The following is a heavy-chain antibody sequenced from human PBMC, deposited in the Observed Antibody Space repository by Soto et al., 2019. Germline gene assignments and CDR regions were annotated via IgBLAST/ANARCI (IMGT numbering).Heavy chain of an antibody. J-gene: IGHJ4*02. CDR1: GFTFRDYY. CDR3: ERKDSSAYHVDY. V-gene: IGHV3-11*01. D-gene: IGHD3-22*01. CDR2: IGSSGSSI. Sequence: QVQLVESGGGLVKPGGSLRLSCAASGFTFRDYYMSWIRQAPGKGLEWVSYIGSSGSSIYYADSVKGRFTISRDNAKHSLYLQMNSLRAEDTSVYYCERKDSSAYHVDYWGQGTLVTVSS.